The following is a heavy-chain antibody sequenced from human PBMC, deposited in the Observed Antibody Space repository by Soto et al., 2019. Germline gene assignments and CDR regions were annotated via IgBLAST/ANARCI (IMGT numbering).Heavy chain of an antibody. Sequence: EVQLVESGGGLVQPGGSLRLSCAASGFTFSSYSMNWVRQAPGKGLEWVSYISSSSSTIYYADSVKGRFTISRDNAKNSLFLQMKGLRAEDRAVYYCARFLLGDYYYVMVVGGQGTTVTVSS. J-gene: IGHJ6*02. CDR2: ISSSSSTI. V-gene: IGHV3-48*01. CDR3: ARFLLGDYYYVMVV. CDR1: GFTFSSYS.